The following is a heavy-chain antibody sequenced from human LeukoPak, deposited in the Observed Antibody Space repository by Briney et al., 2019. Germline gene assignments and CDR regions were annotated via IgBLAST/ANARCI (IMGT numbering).Heavy chain of an antibody. D-gene: IGHD6-6*01. CDR3: ARHAKQLVPAYYYYYYMDV. V-gene: IGHV4-4*09. J-gene: IGHJ6*03. CDR2: IYTSGST. Sequence: SETLSLTCTVSGGSISSYYWSWIRQPPGKGLEWIGYIYTSGSTNYNPSLKSRVTISVDTSKNQFSLKLSSVTAADTAMYYCARHAKQLVPAYYYYYYMDVWGKGTTVTVSS. CDR1: GGSISSYY.